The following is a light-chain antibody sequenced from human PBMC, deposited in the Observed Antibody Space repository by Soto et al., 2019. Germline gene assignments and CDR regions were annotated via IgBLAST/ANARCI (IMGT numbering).Light chain of an antibody. J-gene: IGKJ1*01. V-gene: IGKV1-39*01. CDR3: QQSYSRPRT. Sequence: DIQITPSPSSLSASVGDRVTITGRASQSISSYLNWYQQKPGQAPNLLIYTASSLESGVPSRFSGSGSGTDFTLTITSLQPEDFATYFCQQSYSRPRTFGQGTKVDIK. CDR1: QSISSY. CDR2: TAS.